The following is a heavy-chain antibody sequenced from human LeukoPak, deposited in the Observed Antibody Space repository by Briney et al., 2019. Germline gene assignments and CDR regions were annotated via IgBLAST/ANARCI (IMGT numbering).Heavy chain of an antibody. V-gene: IGHV3-33*08. D-gene: IGHD3-10*01. Sequence: GGSLRLSCAVSGITLSNYGMSWVRQAPGKGLEWVAVIWYDGSNKYYADSVKGRFTISRDNSKNTLYLQMNSLRAEDTAVYYCARDLDYYGSGSSGMDVWGQGTTVTVSS. CDR3: ARDLDYYGSGSSGMDV. CDR2: IWYDGSNK. J-gene: IGHJ6*02. CDR1: GITLSNYG.